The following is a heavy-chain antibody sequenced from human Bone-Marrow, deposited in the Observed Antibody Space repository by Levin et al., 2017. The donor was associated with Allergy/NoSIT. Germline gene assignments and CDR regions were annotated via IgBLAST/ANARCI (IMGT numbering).Heavy chain of an antibody. D-gene: IGHD6-6*01. V-gene: IGHV3-23*01. CDR1: GFAFSSYA. CDR2: ISDSGGST. Sequence: GGSLRLSCAASGFAFSSYAMSWVRQAPGKGLEWVSSISDSGGSTSHADSVKGRFTISRDNSKNTLYLQMNSLRAEDTAVYYCAKGISSSSGRYFDYWGQGTLVTVSS. CDR3: AKGISSSSGRYFDY. J-gene: IGHJ4*02.